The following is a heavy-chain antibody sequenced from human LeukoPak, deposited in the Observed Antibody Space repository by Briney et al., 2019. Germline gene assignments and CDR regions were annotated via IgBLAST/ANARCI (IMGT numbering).Heavy chain of an antibody. Sequence: SETLSLTCTVSGGSISSYYWSWIRQPPGKGLEWIGYIYYSGSTNYNPSLKSRVTISVDTSKNQFSLKLSSVTAADTAVYYCARVVSSWSPNWFDPWGQGTLVTVSS. D-gene: IGHD6-13*01. CDR3: ARVVSSWSPNWFDP. V-gene: IGHV4-59*12. CDR1: GGSISSYY. CDR2: IYYSGST. J-gene: IGHJ5*02.